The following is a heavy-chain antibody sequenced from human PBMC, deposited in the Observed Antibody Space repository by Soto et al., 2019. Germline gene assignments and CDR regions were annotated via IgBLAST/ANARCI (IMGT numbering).Heavy chain of an antibody. CDR3: ASSSGSGYRAFDY. Sequence: QVQLVQSGAEVKKPGSSVRVSCKASGDTFTFYSINWVRQAPGLGLEWMGRINPILSMSNYAQRFQGRVTMTADKSTSTAYMELNSLRSEDTAMYYCASSSGSGYRAFDYWGQGALVTVSS. CDR2: INPILSMS. J-gene: IGHJ4*02. V-gene: IGHV1-69*02. CDR1: GDTFTFYS. D-gene: IGHD3-10*01.